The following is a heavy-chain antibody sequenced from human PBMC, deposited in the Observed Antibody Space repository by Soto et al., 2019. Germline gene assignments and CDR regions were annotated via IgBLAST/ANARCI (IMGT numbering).Heavy chain of an antibody. J-gene: IGHJ6*02. CDR2: IYYSGST. D-gene: IGHD3-10*01. Sequence: SETLSLTCTVSGGSVSSGSYYWSWIRQPPGKGLEWIGYIYYSGSTNYNPSLKSRVTISVDTSKNQFSLKLSSVTAADTAVYYCARGSAILWFGELAKDYGMAVWGQGTTVTVSS. CDR3: ARGSAILWFGELAKDYGMAV. CDR1: GGSVSSGSYY. V-gene: IGHV4-61*01.